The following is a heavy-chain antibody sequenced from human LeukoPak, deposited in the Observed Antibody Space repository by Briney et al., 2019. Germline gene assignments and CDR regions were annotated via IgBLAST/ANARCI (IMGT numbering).Heavy chain of an antibody. Sequence: ASVKVSCKASGYTFRNYGISWVRQAPGQGLEWMGWINPNSGGTNYAQKFQGRVTMTRDTSISTAYMELSRLRSDDTAVYYCARDAPILPGIAVVEDWYFDLWGRGTLVTVSS. CDR3: ARDAPILPGIAVVEDWYFDL. D-gene: IGHD6-19*01. J-gene: IGHJ2*01. CDR2: INPNSGGT. CDR1: GYTFRNYG. V-gene: IGHV1-2*02.